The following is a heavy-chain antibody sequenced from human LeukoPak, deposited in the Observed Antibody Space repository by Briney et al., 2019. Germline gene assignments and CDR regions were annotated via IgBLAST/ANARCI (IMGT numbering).Heavy chain of an antibody. J-gene: IGHJ6*03. CDR2: IYYSGST. CDR1: GGFISNNY. V-gene: IGHV4-59*01. Sequence: PSETLSLTCTVSGGFISNNYWSWIRQPPGKGLEWIGYIYYSGSTDYNPSLKSRVTISVDTSKNQFSLKLSSVTAADTAVYYCARDRGTRGVAVAGYYMDVWGKGTTVTVSS. CDR3: ARDRGTRGVAVAGYYMDV. D-gene: IGHD6-19*01.